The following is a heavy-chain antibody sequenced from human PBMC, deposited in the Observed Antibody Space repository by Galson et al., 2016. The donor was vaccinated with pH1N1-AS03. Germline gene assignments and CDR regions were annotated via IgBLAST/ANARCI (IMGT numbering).Heavy chain of an antibody. Sequence: ETLSLTCSVSNGSISRFYWYWIRQPAGKTLEWIGRIYTSGSTNYNPSLKSRVTMSVDASKNQSSLKMTSMTAADTGVYYCARSTGVDWTNRYYSYMDVWGKGTTVTVSS. CDR3: ARSTGVDWTNRYYSYMDV. CDR2: IYTSGST. V-gene: IGHV4-4*07. CDR1: NGSISRFY. J-gene: IGHJ6*03. D-gene: IGHD3-9*01.